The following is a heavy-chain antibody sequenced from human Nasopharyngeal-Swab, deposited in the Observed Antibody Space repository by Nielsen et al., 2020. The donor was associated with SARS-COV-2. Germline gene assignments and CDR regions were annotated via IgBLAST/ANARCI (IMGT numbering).Heavy chain of an antibody. J-gene: IGHJ4*02. CDR1: GYTLTELS. V-gene: IGHV7-4-1*02. D-gene: IGHD6-13*01. CDR3: ARAGIAAADPFDY. CDR2: INTITGNP. Sequence: ASVKVSCKVSGYTLTELSMHWVRQAPGHGLEWMGWINTITGNPTYAQGFTGRFVFSLDTSVSTAYLQISSLKAEDTAVYYCARAGIAAADPFDYWGQGTLVTVSS.